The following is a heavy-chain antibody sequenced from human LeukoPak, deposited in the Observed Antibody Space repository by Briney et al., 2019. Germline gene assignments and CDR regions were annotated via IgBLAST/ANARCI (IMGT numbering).Heavy chain of an antibody. J-gene: IGHJ4*02. D-gene: IGHD2-2*01. CDR3: SSFIPSGTGPDY. V-gene: IGHV4-39*01. CDR2: IYYSGST. CDR1: GGSISSSSYY. Sequence: SETLSLTCTVSGGSISSSSYYWGWIRQPPGKGLEWIGSIYYSGSTYYNPSLKSRVTISVDTSKNQFSLKLSSVTAADTAVYYCSSFIPSGTGPDYWGQGTLVTVSS.